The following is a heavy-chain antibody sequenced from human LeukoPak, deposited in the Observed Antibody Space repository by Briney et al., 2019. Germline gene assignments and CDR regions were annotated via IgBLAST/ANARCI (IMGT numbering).Heavy chain of an antibody. CDR3: ARVGTATMVRGVIQKASNYYYYGMDV. CDR2: VWYDGRSE. CDR1: GFTFSNYG. Sequence: GGSLRLSCAASGFTFSNYGMHWVRQAPGKGLEWVAVVWYDGRSENYADSVKGRFTISRDNSKNTLYLQMNSLRAEDTAVYYCARVGTATMVRGVIQKASNYYYYGMDVWGQGTTVTVSS. D-gene: IGHD3-10*01. V-gene: IGHV3-33*01. J-gene: IGHJ6*02.